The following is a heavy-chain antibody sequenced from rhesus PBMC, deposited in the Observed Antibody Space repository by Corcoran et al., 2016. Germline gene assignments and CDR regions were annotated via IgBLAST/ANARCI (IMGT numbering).Heavy chain of an antibody. CDR1: GYSISSGYY. V-gene: IGHV4S14*01. Sequence: QVQLQESGPGLVKPSETLSLTCAVSGYSISSGYYWGWLRQPPGRGLEWIGGIYGSGGSNYLNPFLKSRVTLSVDTSTNQCSLKLSSVTAADTAVYYCARVGSSWSEWDTVGTEWYFDLWGPGTPITISS. CDR3: ARVGSSWSEWDTVGTEWYFDL. CDR2: IYGSGGSN. D-gene: IGHD5-42*01. J-gene: IGHJ2*01.